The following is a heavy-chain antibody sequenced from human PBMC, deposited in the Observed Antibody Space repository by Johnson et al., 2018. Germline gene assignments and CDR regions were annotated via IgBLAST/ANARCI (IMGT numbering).Heavy chain of an antibody. J-gene: IGHJ4*02. CDR3: AKALGLAGYDY. CDR1: GFTFDTYA. V-gene: IGHV3-23*04. CDR2: VSGGGGTT. D-gene: IGHD1-26*01. Sequence: EVQLVESGGGLVQPGGSLRLSCRASGFTFDTYAMAWVRQAPGKGLEWVSTVSGGGGTTHYAESVKGRFRIPTENFENTVALQMNSLRTDDTALYYWAKALGLAGYDYWGQGTLVTVSS.